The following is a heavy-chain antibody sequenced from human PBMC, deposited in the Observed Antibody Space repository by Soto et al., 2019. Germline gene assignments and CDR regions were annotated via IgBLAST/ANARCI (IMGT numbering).Heavy chain of an antibody. CDR2: IYCSGST. D-gene: IGHD3-10*01. CDR3: ARAFTGPYFYYMDV. CDR1: GGSISTYY. J-gene: IGHJ6*02. V-gene: IGHV4-59*01. Sequence: SETLSLTCTVSGGSISTYYWNWIRQPPGKGLEWIGYIYCSGSTNYNPSLKSRVSMSVHTSKNQFSLKLSSATAADTAVYYCARAFTGPYFYYMDVWGQGTTVTVSS.